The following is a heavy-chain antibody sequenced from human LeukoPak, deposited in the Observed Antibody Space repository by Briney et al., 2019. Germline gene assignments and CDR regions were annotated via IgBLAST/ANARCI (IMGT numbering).Heavy chain of an antibody. D-gene: IGHD2-21*01. V-gene: IGHV1-24*01. CDR2: FDPEDGET. CDR1: GYTLTELS. J-gene: IGHJ4*02. Sequence: GASVKVSCKVSGYTLTELSMHWVRQAPGKGLEWMGGFDPEDGETIYAQKFQGRVTMTEDTSTDTAYMELSSLRADDTAVYYCARVSLPSCGGDCYPLYFDYWGQGTLVTVSS. CDR3: ARVSLPSCGGDCYPLYFDY.